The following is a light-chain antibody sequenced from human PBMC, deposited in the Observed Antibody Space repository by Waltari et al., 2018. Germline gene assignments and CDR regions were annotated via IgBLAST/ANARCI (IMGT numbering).Light chain of an antibody. J-gene: IGLJ2*01. CDR1: SSDVGNYNL. V-gene: IGLV2-23*01. CDR2: EDT. CDR3: CSYTTFSTLV. Sequence: QSALTQPASVSGSPGPSITIPRTGSSSDVGNYNLVSWYPQYPGKVPNLMIYEDTNRPSGLSDRFSGSKSGNTASLTISGLQAEDEADYYCCSYTTFSTLVFGAGTKVTVL.